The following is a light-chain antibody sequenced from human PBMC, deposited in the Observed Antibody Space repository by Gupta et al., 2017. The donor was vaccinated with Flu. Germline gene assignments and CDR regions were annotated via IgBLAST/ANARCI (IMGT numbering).Light chain of an antibody. CDR1: NIGRKS. V-gene: IGLV3-21*02. CDR2: DDS. J-gene: IGLJ1*01. CDR3: QVWDSSSDQNYV. Sequence: SDVLTQPPSVSVAPGQTARITCWGNNIGRKSVHWYQQKSGQAPVLVVYDDSARPSGIPERFSGSNSGNTATLTISGVEAGDEADYYCQVWDSSSDQNYVFGTGTKVTVL.